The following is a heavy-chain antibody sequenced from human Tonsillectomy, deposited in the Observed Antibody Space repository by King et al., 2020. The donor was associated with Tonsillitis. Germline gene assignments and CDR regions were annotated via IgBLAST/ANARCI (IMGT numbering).Heavy chain of an antibody. V-gene: IGHV1-18*04. CDR3: ARALISEWGLLEDY. Sequence: QLVQAGVEVKKPGASVKVPCKASGYTFTSYGISWVRQAPGQGLEWMGWISAYNGNTNYAQKLQGRVTMTTDTSTSTAYMELRRLRSYDTAVYYCARALISEWGLLEDYWGQGTLVTVSS. CDR1: GYTFTSYG. J-gene: IGHJ4*02. D-gene: IGHD1-26*01. CDR2: ISAYNGNT.